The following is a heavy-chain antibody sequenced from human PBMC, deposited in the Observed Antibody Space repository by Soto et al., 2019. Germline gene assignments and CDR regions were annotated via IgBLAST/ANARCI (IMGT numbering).Heavy chain of an antibody. CDR2: ISYDGSNK. V-gene: IGHV3-30*18. D-gene: IGHD5-12*01. CDR3: ANPGLRAN. CDR1: GVRVWSYG. J-gene: IGHJ1*01. Sequence: WSTGISCAASGVRVWSYGMDWVRQAPGKGLEWVAVISYDGSNKYYADSVKGRFTISRDNSKNTLYLQMNSLRAEDTAVYYCANPGLRANWGQGTLVTVS.